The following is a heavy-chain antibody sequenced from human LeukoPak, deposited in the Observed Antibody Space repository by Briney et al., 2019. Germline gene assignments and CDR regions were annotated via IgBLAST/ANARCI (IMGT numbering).Heavy chain of an antibody. V-gene: IGHV3-23*01. J-gene: IGHJ4*02. D-gene: IGHD3-9*01. Sequence: PGGSLRLSCAASGFTFSNYAMSWVRQAPGKGLEWVASVSGSGGSIFYADSVKGRFTISRDNSKNTLYLQINSLRAEDTAIYYCAKSRPRGILTRRTFDYWGQGTLITVSS. CDR2: VSGSGGSI. CDR3: AKSRPRGILTRRTFDY. CDR1: GFTFSNYA.